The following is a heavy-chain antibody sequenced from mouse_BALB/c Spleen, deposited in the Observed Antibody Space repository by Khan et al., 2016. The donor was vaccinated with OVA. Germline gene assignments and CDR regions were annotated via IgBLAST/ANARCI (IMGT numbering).Heavy chain of an antibody. Sequence: EVELVESGGGLVQPGGSLKLSCAASGFTFSRYGMSWVRQTPDKRLELVAIINSNGGSTYYPDSVKGRFTISRDNAKNTLYLQMRSLKSEDTAMYYCARGYAMDYWGQGTSVTVSS. CDR3: ARGYAMDY. J-gene: IGHJ4*01. CDR1: GFTFSRYG. CDR2: INSNGGST. V-gene: IGHV5-6-3*01.